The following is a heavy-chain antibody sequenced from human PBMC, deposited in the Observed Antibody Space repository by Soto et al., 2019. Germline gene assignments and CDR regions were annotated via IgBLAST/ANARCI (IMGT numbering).Heavy chain of an antibody. CDR3: GRRGSGSYYAY. CDR2: ISGSGGST. J-gene: IGHJ4*02. Sequence: EVQLLESGGGLVQPGGSLRLSCAASGFTFSSYAMRWVRQAPVKGLEWVSAISGSGGSTYYADSVKGRFTISRDNSKNALYLQMNSLRAEATAVYYCGRRGSGSYYAYWGQGTLVTVSS. D-gene: IGHD1-26*01. V-gene: IGHV3-23*01. CDR1: GFTFSSYA.